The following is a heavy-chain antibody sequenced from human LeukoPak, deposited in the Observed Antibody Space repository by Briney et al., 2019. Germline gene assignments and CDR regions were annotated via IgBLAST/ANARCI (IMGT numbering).Heavy chain of an antibody. J-gene: IGHJ4*02. CDR3: GRAAQRLRYFDWTRRDYFDY. CDR1: GYTFNSYG. D-gene: IGHD3-9*01. Sequence: ASVKVSCKASGYTFNSYGITWVRQAPGQGLEWMGWINTYNGNTNYAQKVQGRVTMTTDTSTSTAYMELRSLRSDDTAVYYCGRAAQRLRYFDWTRRDYFDYWGQGTLVTVSS. V-gene: IGHV1-18*01. CDR2: INTYNGNT.